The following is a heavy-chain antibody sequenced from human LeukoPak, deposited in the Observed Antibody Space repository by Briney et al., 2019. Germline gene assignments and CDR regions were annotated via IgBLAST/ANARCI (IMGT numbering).Heavy chain of an antibody. CDR3: ARGCRDGYTSNWFDP. CDR1: GFTFSSYA. D-gene: IGHD5-24*01. CDR2: ISGSGGST. Sequence: GGSLRLSCAASGFTFSSYAMSWVRQAPGKGLEWVSAISGSGGSTYYADSVKGRFTISRDNSKNTLYLQMNSLRAEDTAVYYCARGCRDGYTSNWFDPWGQGTLVTVSS. V-gene: IGHV3-23*01. J-gene: IGHJ5*02.